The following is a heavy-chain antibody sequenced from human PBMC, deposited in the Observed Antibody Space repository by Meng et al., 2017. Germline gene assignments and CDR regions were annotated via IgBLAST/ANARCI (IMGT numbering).Heavy chain of an antibody. Sequence: QGQLQESGPGLVKPSQTLSLTCTVSGGSISSGGYYWSWIRQHPGKGLEWIGYIYYSGSTYYNPSLKSRVTISVDTSKNQFSLKLSSVTAADTAVYYCARSLTVTTVWFDPWGQGTLVTVSS. V-gene: IGHV4-31*03. CDR2: IYYSGST. D-gene: IGHD4-17*01. CDR3: ARSLTVTTVWFDP. J-gene: IGHJ5*02. CDR1: GGSISSGGYY.